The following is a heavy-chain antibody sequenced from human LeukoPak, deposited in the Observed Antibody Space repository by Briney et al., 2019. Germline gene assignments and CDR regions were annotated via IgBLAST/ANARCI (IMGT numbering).Heavy chain of an antibody. Sequence: PGGSLRLSCAASGFTFSNYEMNWVRQAPGKGLEWVSHIRSSGSTIYYADSVKGRFTISRDNAKNLLYLQMNSLRAEDTAVYYCAREGVTAPGDYWGQGTLVTVSS. CDR3: AREGVTAPGDY. CDR1: GFTFSNYE. D-gene: IGHD2-21*02. V-gene: IGHV3-48*03. J-gene: IGHJ4*02. CDR2: IRSSGSTI.